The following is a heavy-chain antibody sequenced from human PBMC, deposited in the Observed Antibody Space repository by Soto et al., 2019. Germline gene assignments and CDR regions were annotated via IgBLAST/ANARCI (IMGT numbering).Heavy chain of an antibody. CDR3: VRGRAGGFDP. Sequence: GGSLRLSCAASGFTFSTYDMHWVRQAPGKGLEWVAGISYHGSNKNYAESVKGRFTISRDNSKNTLSLQMDSLRLEDTAVYYCVRGRAGGFDPWGQGTLVTVCS. J-gene: IGHJ5*02. V-gene: IGHV3-30-3*01. CDR1: GFTFSTYD. D-gene: IGHD3-10*01. CDR2: ISYHGSNK.